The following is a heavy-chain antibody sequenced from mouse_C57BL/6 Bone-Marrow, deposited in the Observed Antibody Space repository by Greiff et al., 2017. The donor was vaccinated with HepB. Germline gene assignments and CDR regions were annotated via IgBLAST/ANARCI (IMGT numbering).Heavy chain of an antibody. CDR2: IWTGGGT. J-gene: IGHJ4*01. D-gene: IGHD2-5*01. Sequence: VKLVESGPGLVAPSQSLSITCTVSGFSLTSYAISWVRQPPGKGLEWLGVIWTGGGTNYNSALKSRLSISKDNSKSQVFLKMNSLQTDDTARYYCARNFYYSKGYAMDYWGQGTSVTGSS. CDR3: ARNFYYSKGYAMDY. V-gene: IGHV2-9-1*01. CDR1: GFSLTSYA.